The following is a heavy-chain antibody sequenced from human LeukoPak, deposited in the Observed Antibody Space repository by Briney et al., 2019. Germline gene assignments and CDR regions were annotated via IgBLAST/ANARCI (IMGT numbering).Heavy chain of an antibody. CDR2: ISGSGGST. CDR3: AKAPGYSSGWYEY. CDR1: GFTFSSYA. Sequence: GGALRLSCAASGFTFSSYAMSWVRQAPGKGLEWVSAISGSGGSTYYADSVKGRFTISRDNSKNTLYLQMNSLKAEDTAVYYCAKAPGYSSGWYEYWGQGTLVTVSS. J-gene: IGHJ4*02. V-gene: IGHV3-23*01. D-gene: IGHD6-19*01.